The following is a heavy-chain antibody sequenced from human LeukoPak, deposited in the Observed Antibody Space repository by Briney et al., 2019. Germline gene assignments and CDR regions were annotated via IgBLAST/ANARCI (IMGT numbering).Heavy chain of an antibody. V-gene: IGHV4-34*01. CDR2: INHSGST. D-gene: IGHD2-2*01. CDR3: ARGHCSSTSCYDDV. J-gene: IGHJ6*04. Sequence: SSETLSLTCAVYGGSFSGYYWSWIRQPPGKGLEWIGEINHSGSTNSNPSLKSRVTISVDTSKNQFSLKLSSVTAADTAVYYCARGHCSSTSCYDDVWGKGTTVTISS. CDR1: GGSFSGYY.